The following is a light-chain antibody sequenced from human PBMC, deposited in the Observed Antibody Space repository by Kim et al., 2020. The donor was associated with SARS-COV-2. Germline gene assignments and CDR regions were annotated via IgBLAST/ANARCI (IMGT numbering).Light chain of an antibody. CDR1: QSVSSN. J-gene: IGKJ5*01. Sequence: SPGERATLSCRASQSVSSNLAWYQQTPGQAPRLLLYGASTRATGVPARFSGSGSGTEFTLTISSLQSEDSAVYYCQQFYNWPPITFGQGTRLEIK. CDR3: QQFYNWPPIT. V-gene: IGKV3-15*01. CDR2: GAS.